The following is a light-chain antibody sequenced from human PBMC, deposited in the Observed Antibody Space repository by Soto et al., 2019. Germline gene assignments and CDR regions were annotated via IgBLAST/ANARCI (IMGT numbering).Light chain of an antibody. J-gene: IGLJ1*01. CDR2: EVS. CDR1: SSDVGGYNY. V-gene: IGLV2-8*01. CDR3: SSYAGSNNYV. Sequence: QSALTQPASVSGSPGQSITISCTGTSSDVGGYNYVSWYQQHPGKAPKLTIYEVSNRPSGVPDRFSGSKSGNTASLTVSGLQAEDEADYYCSSYAGSNNYVFGTGTKVTVL.